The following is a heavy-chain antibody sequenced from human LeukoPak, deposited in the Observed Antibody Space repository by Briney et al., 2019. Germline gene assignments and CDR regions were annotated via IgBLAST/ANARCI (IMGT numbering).Heavy chain of an antibody. CDR2: ISSSGSTI. Sequence: SGGSLRLSCAASGFTFSSYEMNWVRQAPGKGLEGVSYISSSGSTIYYADSVKGRVTISRDNAKNSLYMQMNSLRAEDTAVYYCAELGITMIGGVWGKGTTVTISS. CDR1: GFTFSSYE. J-gene: IGHJ6*04. V-gene: IGHV3-48*03. CDR3: AELGITMIGGV. D-gene: IGHD3-10*02.